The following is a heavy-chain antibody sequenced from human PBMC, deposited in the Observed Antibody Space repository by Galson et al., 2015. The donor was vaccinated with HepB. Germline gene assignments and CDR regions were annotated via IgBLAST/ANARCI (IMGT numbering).Heavy chain of an antibody. D-gene: IGHD2-2*02. V-gene: IGHV1-18*01. Sequence: QSGAEVKKPGASVKVSCKASGYTFTSYGISWVRQAPGQGLEWMGWISAYNGNTNYAQKLQGRVTMTTDTSTSTAYMELRSLRSDDTAVYYCATQADCSSTSCYTFVGMDVWGKGTTVTVSS. CDR1: GYTFTSYG. CDR2: ISAYNGNT. CDR3: ATQADCSSTSCYTFVGMDV. J-gene: IGHJ6*04.